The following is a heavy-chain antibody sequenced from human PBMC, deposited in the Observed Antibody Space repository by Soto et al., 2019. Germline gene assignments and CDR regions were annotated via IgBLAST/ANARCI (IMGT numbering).Heavy chain of an antibody. J-gene: IGHJ4*02. V-gene: IGHV3-23*01. CDR2: IDFTGAGT. Sequence: EVQLLESGGGLVQPGGSLRLSCAASGFPFSSYAMSWVRHAPDKGLEWVSAIDFTGAGTYYADSVKGRFTISRDNSKNTLYLQMSSLRAEDTAVYFCARRFSRSSFYFDYWGQGTLVTVSS. CDR1: GFPFSSYA. CDR3: ARRFSRSSFYFDY. D-gene: IGHD6-6*01.